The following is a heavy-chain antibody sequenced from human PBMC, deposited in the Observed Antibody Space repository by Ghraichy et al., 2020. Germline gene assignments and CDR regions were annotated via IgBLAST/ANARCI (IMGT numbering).Heavy chain of an antibody. CDR1: GFTFGDYA. CDR2: IRSKAYGGTT. D-gene: IGHD3-22*01. Sequence: GGSLRLSCTASGFTFGDYAMSWFRQAPGKGLEWVGFIRSKAYGGTTEYAASVKGRFTISRDDSKSIAYLQMNSLKTEDTAVYYCTRVVGSGYYFRFDYWGQGTLVTVSS. CDR3: TRVVGSGYYFRFDY. J-gene: IGHJ4*02. V-gene: IGHV3-49*03.